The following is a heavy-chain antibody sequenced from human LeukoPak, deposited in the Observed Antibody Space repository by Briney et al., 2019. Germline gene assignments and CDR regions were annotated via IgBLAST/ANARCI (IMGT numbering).Heavy chain of an antibody. CDR1: GGSISSYY. CDR3: ARGVPAAMGGYSSGWYVGNWFDP. CDR2: IYTSGST. J-gene: IGHJ5*02. Sequence: SETLSLTCTVSGGSISSYYRSWIRQPAGKGLEWLGRIYTSGSTNYNPSLKSRVTMSVDTSKNQFSLKLSSVTAADTAVYYCARGVPAAMGGYSSGWYVGNWFDPWGQGTLVTVSS. D-gene: IGHD6-19*01. V-gene: IGHV4-4*07.